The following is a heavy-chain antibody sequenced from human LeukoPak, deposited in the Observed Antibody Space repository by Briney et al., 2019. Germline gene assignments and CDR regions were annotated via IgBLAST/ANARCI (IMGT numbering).Heavy chain of an antibody. D-gene: IGHD3-9*01. CDR2: FDPEDGET. CDR3: VHYDILTGNFDY. V-gene: IGHV1-24*01. CDR1: GYTLTELS. Sequence: ASVKVSFKVSGYTLTELSMHWVRQAPGKGLEWRGGFDPEDGETIYAQKFQGRVTMTEDTSTDTAYMELSSLRSEQTALLYCVHYDILTGNFDYWGQGTLVTVSP. J-gene: IGHJ4*02.